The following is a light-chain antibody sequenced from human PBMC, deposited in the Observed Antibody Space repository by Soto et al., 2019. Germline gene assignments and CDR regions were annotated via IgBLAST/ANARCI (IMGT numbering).Light chain of an antibody. Sequence: EIVMTQSPATLSVSPGERATLSCSASQSVSSDLAWYQQIPGQAPRLLIYGASTRATGIPARFSGSVSGTEFTLNSSSLQSEDIGIYYCQKYDSWPYTFGPGSKVHCK. J-gene: IGKJ3*01. CDR2: GAS. V-gene: IGKV3-15*01. CDR1: QSVSSD. CDR3: QKYDSWPYT.